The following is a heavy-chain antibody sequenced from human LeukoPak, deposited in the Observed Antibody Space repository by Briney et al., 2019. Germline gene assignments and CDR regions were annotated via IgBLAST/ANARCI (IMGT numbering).Heavy chain of an antibody. V-gene: IGHV3-21*01. CDR2: ISSSSSYI. CDR3: ARCGEYYDILTGYYRSRSWFDP. D-gene: IGHD3-9*01. CDR1: GFTFSSYT. Sequence: GGSLRLSCAASGFTFSSYTMNWVRQAPGKGLEWVSSISSSSSYIYYADSVKGRFTISRDNAKNSMYLQMNSLRAEDTAVYYCARCGEYYDILTGYYRSRSWFDPWGQGTLVTVSS. J-gene: IGHJ5*02.